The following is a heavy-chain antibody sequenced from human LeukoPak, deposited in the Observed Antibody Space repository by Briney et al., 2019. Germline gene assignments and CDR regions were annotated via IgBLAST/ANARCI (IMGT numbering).Heavy chain of an antibody. CDR1: GGTFSSYA. CDR2: IIPIFGTA. V-gene: IGHV1-69*13. CDR3: ARDLRGYSGYAY. Sequence: SVKVSCKASGGTFSSYAISWVRQAPGQGLEWMGGIIPIFGTANYAQKFQGRGTITADESTSTAYMELSSLRSEDTAVYYCARDLRGYSGYAYWGQGTLVTVSS. D-gene: IGHD5-12*01. J-gene: IGHJ4*02.